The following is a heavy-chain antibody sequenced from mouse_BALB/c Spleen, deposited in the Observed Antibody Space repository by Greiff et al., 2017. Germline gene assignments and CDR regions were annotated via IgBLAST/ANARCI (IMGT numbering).Heavy chain of an antibody. J-gene: IGHJ3*01. CDR1: GFTFSNYW. D-gene: IGHD2-1*01. V-gene: IGHV6-6*02. CDR3: TRDDNCVWFAY. CDR2: IRLKSNNYAT. Sequence: EVKVEESGGGLVQPGGSMKLSCVASGFTFSNYWMNWVRQSPEKGLEWVAEIRLKSNNYATHYAESVKGRFTISRDDSKSSVYLQMNNLRAEDTGVYYCTRDDNCVWFAYWGQGTLVTVSA.